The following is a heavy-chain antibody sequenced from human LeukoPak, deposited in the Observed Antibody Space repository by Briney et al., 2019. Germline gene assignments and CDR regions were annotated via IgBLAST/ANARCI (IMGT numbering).Heavy chain of an antibody. J-gene: IGHJ4*02. Sequence: GGALRLSCAAPGITFNSCSMTWVRQAPGEGVEWVSTITGSGQTAYYSDSVKGRFTTSRDNSKNTLYLEMSSLRAEDTAIYYCAKEVLVVIESYLEKWGQGTLVTVSS. D-gene: IGHD3-22*01. V-gene: IGHV3-23*01. CDR1: GITFNSCS. CDR3: AKEVLVVIESYLEK. CDR2: ITGSGQTA.